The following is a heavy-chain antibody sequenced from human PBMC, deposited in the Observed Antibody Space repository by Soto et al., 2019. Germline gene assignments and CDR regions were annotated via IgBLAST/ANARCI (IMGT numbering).Heavy chain of an antibody. V-gene: IGHV4-31*03. CDR2: IFYSGTT. Sequence: PSETLSLTCTVSVGSISSSSYYWGWIRQPPGKGLEWIGYIFYSGTTYYNPSLKSRVTISVDTSKNQFSLKLSSVTAADTAVYYCARSVDPWGQGTLVTVSS. CDR1: VGSISSSSYY. CDR3: ARSVDP. J-gene: IGHJ5*02.